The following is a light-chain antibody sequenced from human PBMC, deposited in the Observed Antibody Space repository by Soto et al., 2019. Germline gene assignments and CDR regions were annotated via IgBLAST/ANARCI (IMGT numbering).Light chain of an antibody. CDR3: QQRNAYQLN. CDR1: QGISSY. CDR2: GAS. Sequence: DIQLTQSPSFLSASVGDRVTITCRASQGISSYLAWFQQKPGRAPNLLIYGASTLQSGVPSRFSGTGSGTDFTLTISHLQPEDFETDDCQQRNAYQLNFSKGTRPQSX. J-gene: IGKJ5*01. V-gene: IGKV1-9*01.